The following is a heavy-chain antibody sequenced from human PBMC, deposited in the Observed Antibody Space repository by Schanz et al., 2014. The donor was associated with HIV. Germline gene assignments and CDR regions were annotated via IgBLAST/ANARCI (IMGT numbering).Heavy chain of an antibody. V-gene: IGHV3-9*01. CDR2: ISTSRSYI. CDR3: AKDDAGYSSSWHYYYYYGMDV. Sequence: EVQLVESGGGLVQPGRSLRLSCTGSGFNFDDYVMYWVRQAPGKGLEWVSSISTSRSYIDYADSVKGRFTISRDNSKNTLYLQMNSLRAEDTAVYYCAKDDAGYSSSWHYYYYYGMDVWGQGTTVTVSS. CDR1: GFNFDDYV. D-gene: IGHD6-13*01. J-gene: IGHJ6*02.